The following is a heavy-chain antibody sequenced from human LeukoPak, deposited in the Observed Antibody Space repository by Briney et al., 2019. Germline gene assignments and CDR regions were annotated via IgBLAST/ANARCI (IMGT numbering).Heavy chain of an antibody. V-gene: IGHV4-4*09. D-gene: IGHD4-17*01. CDR3: ARAGGDYVVIWFDP. CDR2: IYTSGST. Sequence: SETLSLTCTVSGGSISSYYWSWIRQPPGKGLEWIGYIYTSGSTNYNPSLKSRVTISVDTSKNQFSLKLSSVTAADTAVYYCARAGGDYVVIWFDPWGQGTLVTVSS. J-gene: IGHJ5*02. CDR1: GGSISSYY.